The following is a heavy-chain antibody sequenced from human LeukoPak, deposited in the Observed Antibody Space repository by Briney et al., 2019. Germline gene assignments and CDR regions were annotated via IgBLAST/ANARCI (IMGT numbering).Heavy chain of an antibody. V-gene: IGHV4-34*01. CDR2: INQSGST. D-gene: IGHD6-13*01. Sequence: SETLSLTCAVYGGSFSGYYWTWIRQPPGKGLEWIGEINQSGSTNYNPSLKSRVTISVDTSENQFSLKPSSVTAADTAVYYCARGPYSSSWYKYYYYMDVWVKGTTVTVSS. J-gene: IGHJ6*03. CDR3: ARGPYSSSWYKYYYYMDV. CDR1: GGSFSGYY.